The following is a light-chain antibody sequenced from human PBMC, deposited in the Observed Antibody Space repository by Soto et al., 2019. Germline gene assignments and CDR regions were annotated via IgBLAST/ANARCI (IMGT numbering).Light chain of an antibody. CDR2: AAS. CDR1: RIISSY. Sequence: QLTQSPSSLSASVGDRVTITCRASRIISSYLNWYQQKPGKGPQLLIYAASSLQSGVPSRFSGTESGTDFTLTITSLQPEDSATYYCQETFNAPFTFGPGTTVEIK. V-gene: IGKV1-39*01. CDR3: QETFNAPFT. J-gene: IGKJ3*01.